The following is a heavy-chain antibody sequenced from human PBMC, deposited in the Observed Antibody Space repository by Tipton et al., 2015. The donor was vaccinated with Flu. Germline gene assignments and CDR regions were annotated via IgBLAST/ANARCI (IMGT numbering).Heavy chain of an antibody. J-gene: IGHJ2*01. CDR2: IYYSDNS. CDR1: GDSISSTIYY. CDR3: ARHGGYNYGFPRYFDL. Sequence: TLSLTCAVSGDSISSTIYYWGWIRQPPGKGLEWIASIYYSDNSYYNPSLKSRVTISVDTSKNQFSLRLSSVTAADTALYYCARHGGYNYGFPRYFDLWGRGTLVTVTS. D-gene: IGHD5-18*01. V-gene: IGHV4-39*01.